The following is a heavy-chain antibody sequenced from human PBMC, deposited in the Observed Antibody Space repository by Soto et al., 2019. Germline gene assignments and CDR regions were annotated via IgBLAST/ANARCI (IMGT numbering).Heavy chain of an antibody. J-gene: IGHJ4*02. V-gene: IGHV3-23*01. CDR2: ISGSGGST. Sequence: EVQLLESGGGLVQPGGSLRLSCAASGFTFSSYAMSWFRQAPGKGLEWVSAISGSGGSTYYADSVKGRFTISRDNSKNTLYLQMNSLRAEDTAVYYCAKETIQLWLGGVGYFDYWGQGTLVTVSS. CDR1: GFTFSSYA. D-gene: IGHD5-18*01. CDR3: AKETIQLWLGGVGYFDY.